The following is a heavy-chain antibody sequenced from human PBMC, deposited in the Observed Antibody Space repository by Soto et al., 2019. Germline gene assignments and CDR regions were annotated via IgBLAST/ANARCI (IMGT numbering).Heavy chain of an antibody. CDR3: ARDPTVTSAEYFQH. D-gene: IGHD4-17*01. J-gene: IGHJ1*01. V-gene: IGHV3-30-3*01. CDR1: GFTFSSYA. Sequence: QVQLVESGGGVVQPGRSLRLSCAASGFTFSSYAMHWVRQAPGKGLEWVAVISYDGSNKYYADSVKGRFTMSRDNSKNTLYLQMNSLRAEDTAVYYCARDPTVTSAEYFQHWGQGTLVTVSS. CDR2: ISYDGSNK.